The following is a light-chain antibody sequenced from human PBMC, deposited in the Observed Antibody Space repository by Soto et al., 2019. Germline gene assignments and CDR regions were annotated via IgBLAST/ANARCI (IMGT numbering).Light chain of an antibody. V-gene: IGKV1-12*01. CDR2: AAS. J-gene: IGKJ4*01. CDR1: QGFPTW. CDR3: QQSNSFPLT. Sequence: DFQRTHSPPSFFASVGDGFTITVRASQGFPTWLAWYQQKQGKAPKLLIYAASSLQRGVPSRFSGGGSGTYFTLTITSLQPEDFATYYCQQSNSFPLTFGGGTKVEIK.